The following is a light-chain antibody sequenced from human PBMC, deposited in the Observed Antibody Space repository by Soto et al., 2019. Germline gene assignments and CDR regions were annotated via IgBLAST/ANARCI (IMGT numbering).Light chain of an antibody. V-gene: IGKV3-20*01. CDR3: QQYGSSPPIT. CDR1: QSVSSSY. J-gene: IGKJ3*01. Sequence: EIVLTQSPGTLSLSPGERATLSCRASQSVSSSYLAWYQQKPGQAPRLLIYGASSRATGIPDRFSGSGSGTDFTLTISRLEPADFAVYYCQQYGSSPPITFGPGTKVDIK. CDR2: GAS.